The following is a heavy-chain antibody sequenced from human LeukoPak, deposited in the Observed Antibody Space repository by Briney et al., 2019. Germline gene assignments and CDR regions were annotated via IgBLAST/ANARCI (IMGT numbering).Heavy chain of an antibody. V-gene: IGHV3-30*18. D-gene: IGHD5-24*01. CDR1: GFTFSSYG. CDR2: ISYDGSNK. CDR3: AKDGYSPFDY. J-gene: IGHJ4*02. Sequence: GGSLRLSCAASGFTFSSYGMHWVRQAPGKGLEWVAVISYDGSNKYYADSVKGRFTISRDNSKNTLYLQMNSLRAEDTAVYYCAKDGYSPFDYWGQGTLVTVSS.